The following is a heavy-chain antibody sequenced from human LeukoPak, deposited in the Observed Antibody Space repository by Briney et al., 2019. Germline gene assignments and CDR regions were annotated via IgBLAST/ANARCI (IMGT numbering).Heavy chain of an antibody. CDR1: GGSISSYY. CDR3: ARGPTVTTT. Sequence: LSLTCTVSGGSISSYYWNWVRQAPGKGLEWVSYISSSGSTIYYADSVKGRFTISRDNAKNSLYLQMNSLRAEDTAVYYCARGPTVTTTWGQGTLVTVSS. D-gene: IGHD4-17*01. V-gene: IGHV3-48*03. CDR2: ISSSGSTI. J-gene: IGHJ4*02.